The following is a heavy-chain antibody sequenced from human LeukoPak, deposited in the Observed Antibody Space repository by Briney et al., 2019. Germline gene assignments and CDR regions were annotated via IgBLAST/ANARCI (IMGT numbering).Heavy chain of an antibody. CDR2: ISSSGSTI. J-gene: IGHJ3*02. CDR1: GFTFSSYE. V-gene: IGHV3-48*03. Sequence: GGSLRLSCAASGFTFSSYEMNWVRQAPGKGLEWVSYISSSGSTIYYADSVKGRFTISRDNAKNSLYLQMNSLRAEDTAVYYCARSIDGAFDIWGQGTMVTVSS. CDR3: ARSIDGAFDI. D-gene: IGHD2-15*01.